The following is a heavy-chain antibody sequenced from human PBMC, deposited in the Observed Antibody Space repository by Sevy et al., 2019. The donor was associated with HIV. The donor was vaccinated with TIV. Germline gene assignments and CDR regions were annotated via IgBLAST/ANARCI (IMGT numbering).Heavy chain of an antibody. CDR2: IYYSGSI. CDR3: AREGHYDYVWGSYRPGGYFDY. V-gene: IGHV4-59*01. D-gene: IGHD3-16*02. J-gene: IGHJ4*02. Sequence: SETLSLTCTVSGGSISSYYWSWIRQPPGKGLEWIGYIYYSGSINYNPSLKSRVTISVDTSKNQFSLKLSSVTAADTAVYYCAREGHYDYVWGSYRPGGYFDYWGQGTLVTVSS. CDR1: GGSISSYY.